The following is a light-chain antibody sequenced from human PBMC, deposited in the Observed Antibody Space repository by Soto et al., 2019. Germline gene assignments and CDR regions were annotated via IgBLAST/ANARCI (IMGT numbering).Light chain of an antibody. CDR3: RSYGGSRAV. CDR1: SSDVGSHNL. J-gene: IGLJ7*01. V-gene: IGLV2-23*02. CDR2: EVS. Sequence: QSALTQPASVSGSPGQSITISCTGTSSDVGSHNLVSWYQQHPGQAPKLMIYEVSKRPLGVSARFSASKSGNTASLTISGLQAEDEADYCCRSYGGSRAVFGGGTQLTVL.